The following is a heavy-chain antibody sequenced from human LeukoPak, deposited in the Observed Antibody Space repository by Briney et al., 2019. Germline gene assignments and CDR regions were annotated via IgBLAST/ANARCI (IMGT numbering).Heavy chain of an antibody. CDR2: TYYRSKWYN. J-gene: IGHJ5*02. CDR1: GGSISSYY. V-gene: IGHV6-1*01. CDR3: ARGDYDPSYNWFDP. D-gene: IGHD3-16*01. Sequence: PSETLSLTCTVSGGSISSYYWSWIRQPPGKGLEWLGRTYYRSKWYNDYAVSVKSRITINPDTSKNQSSLQLNSVTPEDTAVYYCARGDYDPSYNWFDPWGQGTLVTVSS.